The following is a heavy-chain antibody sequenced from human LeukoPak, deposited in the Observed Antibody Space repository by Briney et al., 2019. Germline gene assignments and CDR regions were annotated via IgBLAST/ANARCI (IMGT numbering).Heavy chain of an antibody. CDR1: GGSISSSSYY. D-gene: IGHD5-12*01. J-gene: IGHJ4*02. V-gene: IGHV4-39*07. CDR2: IYSSGST. CDR3: ARSGSGYLRYYFDY. Sequence: SETLSLTCTVSGGSISSSSYYWGWIRQPPGKGLEWIGSIYSSGSTYYNPSLRSRVTISVDTSKNQFSLKLSSVTAADTAVYYCARSGSGYLRYYFDYWGQGTLVTVSS.